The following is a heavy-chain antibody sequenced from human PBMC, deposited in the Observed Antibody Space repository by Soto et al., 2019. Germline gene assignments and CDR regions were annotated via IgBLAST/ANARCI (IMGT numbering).Heavy chain of an antibody. V-gene: IGHV3-49*03. D-gene: IGHD4-17*01. J-gene: IGHJ4*02. CDR2: IRSKAYGGTT. Sequence: GGSLRLSCTASGFTFGDYAMSWFRQAPGKGLEWVGFIRSKAYGGTTEYAASVKGRFTISRDDSKSIAYLQMNSLKTEDTAVYYCTRSRSARTVTPYYFDYWGQGTLVTVSS. CDR1: GFTFGDYA. CDR3: TRSRSARTVTPYYFDY.